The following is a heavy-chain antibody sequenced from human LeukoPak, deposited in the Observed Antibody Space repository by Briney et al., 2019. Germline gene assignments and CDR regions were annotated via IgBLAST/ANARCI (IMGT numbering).Heavy chain of an antibody. CDR2: IYSGGST. CDR1: GFTVSSNY. CDR3: ARVGSPGGQYLDWFPGEIDN. J-gene: IGHJ4*02. V-gene: IGHV3-66*01. D-gene: IGHD3-9*01. Sequence: GESLKISCAASGFTVSSNYMSWVRQAPGKGLEWVSVIYSGGSTYYADSVKGRFTISRDNSKNTLYLQMNSLRAEDTAVYYCARVGSPGGQYLDWFPGEIDNGGRGTLVTASS.